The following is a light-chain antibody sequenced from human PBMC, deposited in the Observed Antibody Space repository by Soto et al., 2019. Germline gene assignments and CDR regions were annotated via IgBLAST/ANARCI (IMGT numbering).Light chain of an antibody. V-gene: IGLV1-40*01. CDR1: SSHIGAGHD. Sequence: QSVLTQPPAVSGAPGQGVTISCTGGSSHIGAGHDVHWYQQIPGRVPKLLIYANNNRPSAVPDRFSVSKSGASASLAITGLQAEDEADYYCQSYDSSLSGSGVFGTGTKVTVL. CDR2: ANN. CDR3: QSYDSSLSGSGV. J-gene: IGLJ1*01.